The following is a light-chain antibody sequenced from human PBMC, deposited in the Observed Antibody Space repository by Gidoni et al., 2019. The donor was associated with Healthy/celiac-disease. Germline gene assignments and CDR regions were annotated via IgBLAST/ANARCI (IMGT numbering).Light chain of an antibody. Sequence: EIVLTQSPATLSLSPGERATLSCRASQSVSSYLAWYQQKPGQAPSLLIYDASNRATGIPARFSGSESGTNFTLTINSLGPENFAVYYCQQRSNWPPALTFGGGTKVEIK. CDR2: DAS. CDR1: QSVSSY. J-gene: IGKJ4*01. CDR3: QQRSNWPPALT. V-gene: IGKV3-11*01.